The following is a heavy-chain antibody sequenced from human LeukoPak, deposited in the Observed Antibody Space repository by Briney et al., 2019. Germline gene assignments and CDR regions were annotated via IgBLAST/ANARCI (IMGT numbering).Heavy chain of an antibody. CDR2: IFYSGST. J-gene: IGHJ4*02. CDR3: ARDRYYYDSSGYYHLDY. D-gene: IGHD3-22*01. V-gene: IGHV4-39*07. CDR1: GGSISSSSYY. Sequence: SETLSLTCTVSGGSISSSSYYWDWIRQPPGKGLEWIGNIFYSGSTYYSPSLKSRVTISLDTSRNQFSLKLNSVTAADTAVYYCARDRYYYDSSGYYHLDYWGQGTLVTVSS.